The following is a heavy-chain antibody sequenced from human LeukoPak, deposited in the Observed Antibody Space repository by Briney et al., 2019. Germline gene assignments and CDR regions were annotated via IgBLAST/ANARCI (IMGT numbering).Heavy chain of an antibody. CDR2: IYTSGST. J-gene: IGHJ4*02. CDR3: AREAYCGGDCYSGSSY. D-gene: IGHD2-21*02. CDR1: GGSISSYY. V-gene: IGHV4-4*07. Sequence: SETLSLTCTVSGGSISSYYWSWIRQPAGKGLEWIGSIYTSGSTNYNPSIKSRGTMSVDTSKNQFSLKLSSVTAADTAVYYCAREAYCGGDCYSGSSYWGQGTLVTVSS.